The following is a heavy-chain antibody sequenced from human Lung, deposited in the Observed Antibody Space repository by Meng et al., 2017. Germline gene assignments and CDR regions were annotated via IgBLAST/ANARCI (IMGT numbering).Heavy chain of an antibody. D-gene: IGHD2-2*01. V-gene: IGHV4-4*02. Sequence: QVQFEGSGTGLVKLSGTRSLTCGVSGGSISSSNWVSWVRQPPGKGLEWIGEIYHSGGTKYNPSLKSRVTISVDKSKNQFSLKLSSVTAADTAVYYCARGLGEAVVPRTMFDYWGQGTLVTVSS. CDR2: IYHSGGT. CDR3: ARGLGEAVVPRTMFDY. J-gene: IGHJ4*02. CDR1: GGSISSSNW.